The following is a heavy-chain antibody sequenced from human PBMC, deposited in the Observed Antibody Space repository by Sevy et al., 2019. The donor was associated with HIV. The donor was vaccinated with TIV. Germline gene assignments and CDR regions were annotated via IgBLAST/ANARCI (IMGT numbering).Heavy chain of an antibody. V-gene: IGHV3-23*01. Sequence: GGSLRLSCAASGFTFAKYSMSWVRQAPGKGLEWVSTFSFGCGRIPYADSVTGRFTISRDDSKNTLFLQMNSLRAEDTATYFCAREGCTQPHDYWGQGTLVTVSS. J-gene: IGHJ4*02. CDR3: AREGCTQPHDY. CDR1: GFTFAKYS. CDR2: FSFGCGRI. D-gene: IGHD2-8*01.